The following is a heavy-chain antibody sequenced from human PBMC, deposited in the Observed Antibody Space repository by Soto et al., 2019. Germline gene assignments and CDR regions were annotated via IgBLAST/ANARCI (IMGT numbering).Heavy chain of an antibody. CDR2: ISDTSSSK. D-gene: IGHD6-19*01. CDR1: GFTFRSYS. Sequence: LKISCAASGFTFRSYSMNWVRQAPGKGLEWVSSISDTSSSKYYADSIKGRFTISRDNAKNSLFLQMNSLRAEDTAVYFCARERGSWYYFDFWGQGTLVTVS. CDR3: ARERGSWYYFDF. J-gene: IGHJ4*02. V-gene: IGHV3-21*01.